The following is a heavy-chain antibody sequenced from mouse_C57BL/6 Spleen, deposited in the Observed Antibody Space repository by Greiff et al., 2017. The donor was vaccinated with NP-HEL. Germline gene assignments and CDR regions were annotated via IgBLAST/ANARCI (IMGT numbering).Heavy chain of an antibody. J-gene: IGHJ3*01. CDR2: IYPGSGST. CDR3: AKRESYYEAFAY. D-gene: IGHD2-4*01. V-gene: IGHV1-55*01. Sequence: QVQLQQPGAELVKPGASVKMSCKASGYTFTSYWITWVKQRPGQGLEWIGDIYPGSGSTNYNEKFKSKATLTVDTSSSTAYMQLSSLTSEDSAVYYCAKRESYYEAFAYWGQGTLVTVSA. CDR1: GYTFTSYW.